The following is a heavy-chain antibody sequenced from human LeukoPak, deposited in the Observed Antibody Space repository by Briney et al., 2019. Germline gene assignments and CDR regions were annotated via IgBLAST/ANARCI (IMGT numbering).Heavy chain of an antibody. J-gene: IGHJ4*02. CDR3: AKDLTTLTLGKDY. CDR1: GFTFSNFG. V-gene: IGHV3-30*18. Sequence: GGSLRLSCAASGFTFSNFGMHWVRQAPGKGLEWVAVISSDGNDKYYANAVKGRFNISRDNSMKTLYIQMNSLRAEDTAIYYCAKDLTTLTLGKDYWGQGTLVTVSS. CDR2: ISSDGNDK. D-gene: IGHD4-17*01.